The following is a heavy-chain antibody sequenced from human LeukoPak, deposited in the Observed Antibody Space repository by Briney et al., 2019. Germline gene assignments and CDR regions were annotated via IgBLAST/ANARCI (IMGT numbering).Heavy chain of an antibody. D-gene: IGHD3-9*01. CDR2: ITASSTAI. V-gene: IGHV3-21*01. J-gene: IGHJ4*02. CDR3: ARTYYDILTGYNPYFDY. Sequence: GRSLRLSCAASGLTFNTYTMNWVRQAPGKGLEWVSSITASSTAIYSADSVRGRFTISRDNAKNFLYLQVNSLRAEDTAVYYCARTYYDILTGYNPYFDYWGQRILVTVSS. CDR1: GLTFNTYT.